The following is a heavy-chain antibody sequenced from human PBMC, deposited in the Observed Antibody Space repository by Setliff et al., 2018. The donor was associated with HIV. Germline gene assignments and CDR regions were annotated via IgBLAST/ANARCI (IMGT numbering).Heavy chain of an antibody. CDR2: IQYSDSS. Sequence: LSLSCTVSGGSMSNYYWSWIRQPPGKRLEWIASIQYSDSSHYNPSLQSRVTISVDTSTKQFSLYLSSVNETDTAVYYCARSGYTSGFYWVFGAFGVWGQGKLVTVSS. CDR3: ARSGYTSGFYWVFGAFGV. V-gene: IGHV4-59*01. CDR1: GGSMSNYY. D-gene: IGHD3-22*01. J-gene: IGHJ3*01.